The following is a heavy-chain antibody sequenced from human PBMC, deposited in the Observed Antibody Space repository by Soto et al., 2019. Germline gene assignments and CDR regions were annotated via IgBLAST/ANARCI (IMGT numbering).Heavy chain of an antibody. D-gene: IGHD3-10*01. J-gene: IGHJ5*02. CDR3: ARDVHPRFGELQTWLDT. V-gene: IGHV3-48*01. CDR1: GFTFSSYS. CDR2: ISSSSSTI. Sequence: EVQLVESGGGLVQPGGSLRLSCAASGFTFSSYSMNWVRQAPGKGLEWVSYISSSSSTIYYADSVKGRFTISRDNAKNSLDLQMNRLGADDTAVYYCARDVHPRFGELQTWLDTWGQGTLVTVTS.